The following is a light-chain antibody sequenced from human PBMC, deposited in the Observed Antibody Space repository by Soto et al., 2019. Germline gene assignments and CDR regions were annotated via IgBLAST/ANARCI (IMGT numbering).Light chain of an antibody. CDR1: QTINNN. CDR2: GAS. V-gene: IGKV3-15*01. Sequence: EIVLTQSPATLSVSPGERVTLSCRASQTINNNLAWYQQKPGQAPRLLIYGASRRATGVPARFSGSGSGTEFTLTISSLQSEDFAVYYCQHYNNGPRFGQGTKVDVK. CDR3: QHYNNGPR. J-gene: IGKJ1*01.